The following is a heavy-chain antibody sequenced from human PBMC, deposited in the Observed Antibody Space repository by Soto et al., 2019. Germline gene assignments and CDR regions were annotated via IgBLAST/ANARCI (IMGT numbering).Heavy chain of an antibody. J-gene: IGHJ3*02. CDR3: ARGVYGSGNYYTGPSAFDI. CDR1: GGTLSDHG. D-gene: IGHD3-10*01. Sequence: QVQLEQSGAEVKKPGSSVKVSCKASGGTLSDHGVAWLRQAPGQGLEWMGGTIPVFNTAKYAQKFQGRVTVTADQFTTIAYMELSSLRSEYTAFYFCARGVYGSGNYYTGPSAFDIWGQGTMVIVSS. V-gene: IGHV1-69*01. CDR2: TIPVFNTA.